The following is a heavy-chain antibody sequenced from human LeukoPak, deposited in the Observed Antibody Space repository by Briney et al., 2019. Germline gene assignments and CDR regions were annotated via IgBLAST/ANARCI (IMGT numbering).Heavy chain of an antibody. J-gene: IGHJ3*02. V-gene: IGHV3-23*01. Sequence: PGGSLRLACTASGFTFTSHTMNWVRQAPGKGLEWVSGISVSGASTYYAYSVKGRLTVPRDNSKNTLYLQINSLRAEDTAVYYCAKKHEVGATSLNDAFDIWGQGTMVTVSS. D-gene: IGHD1-26*01. CDR3: AKKHEVGATSLNDAFDI. CDR1: GFTFTSHT. CDR2: ISVSGAST.